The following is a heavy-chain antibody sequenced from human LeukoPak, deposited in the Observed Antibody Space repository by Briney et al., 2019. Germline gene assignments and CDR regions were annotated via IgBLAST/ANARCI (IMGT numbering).Heavy chain of an antibody. CDR2: INSDGSST. D-gene: IGHD5-24*01. Sequence: GGSLRLSCAASGFTFSSYWMHWVRQAPGKGLVWVSHINSDGSSTSYADSVKGRFTISRDNAKNTLYLQMNSLRAEDMALYYCARAEMALRGAAFDIWGQGTMVTVSS. CDR1: GFTFSSYW. J-gene: IGHJ3*02. CDR3: ARAEMALRGAAFDI. V-gene: IGHV3-74*01.